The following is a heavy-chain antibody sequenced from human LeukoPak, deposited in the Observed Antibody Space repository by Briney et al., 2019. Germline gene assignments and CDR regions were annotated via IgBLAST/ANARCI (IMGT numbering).Heavy chain of an antibody. Sequence: SETLSLTCTVSGDSFSSHYWAWIRQPPGKGLEWIGYISYRGSTNYNPSLKSRVTISIDTSKNQFSLKLSSVTAADTAVYYCARDLITVTKGFDIWGQGTMVSVSS. CDR2: ISYRGST. V-gene: IGHV4-59*11. J-gene: IGHJ3*02. CDR1: GDSFSSHY. CDR3: ARDLITVTKGFDI. D-gene: IGHD4-17*01.